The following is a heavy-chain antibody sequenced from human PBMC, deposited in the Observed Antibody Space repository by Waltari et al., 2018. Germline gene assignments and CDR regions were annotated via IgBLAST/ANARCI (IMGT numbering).Heavy chain of an antibody. CDR1: GFTFSSYA. CDR2: IRGSGGST. Sequence: EVQLLESGGGLVQPGGSLRLSCAASGFTFSSYAMSWVRQAPGKGLEGVSAIRGSGGSTYSADSVKGRLTISRDNSKNTLYLQMNSLRAEDTAVYYCAKAYNWNYEGGFDYWGQGTLVTVSS. V-gene: IGHV3-23*01. D-gene: IGHD1-7*01. J-gene: IGHJ4*02. CDR3: AKAYNWNYEGGFDY.